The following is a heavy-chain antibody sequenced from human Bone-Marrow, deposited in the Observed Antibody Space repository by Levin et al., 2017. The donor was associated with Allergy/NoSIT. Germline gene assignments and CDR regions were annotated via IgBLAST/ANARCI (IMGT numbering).Heavy chain of an antibody. D-gene: IGHD1-26*01. J-gene: IGHJ6*02. CDR1: GFTFSSYG. V-gene: IGHV3-30*18. Sequence: LSLTCAASGFTFSSYGMHWVRQAPGKGLEWVAVISYDGSNKYYADSVKGRFTISRDNSKNTLYLQMNSLRAEDTAVYYCAKGIGAYYYYGMDVWGQGTTVTVSS. CDR3: AKGIGAYYYYGMDV. CDR2: ISYDGSNK.